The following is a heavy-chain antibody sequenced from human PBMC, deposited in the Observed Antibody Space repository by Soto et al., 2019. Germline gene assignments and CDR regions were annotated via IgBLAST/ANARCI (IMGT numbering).Heavy chain of an antibody. J-gene: IGHJ4*02. CDR2: IWYDGSEK. CDR1: GFTFSTYA. CDR3: ATSRPPDPHGFDS. V-gene: IGHV3-33*01. Sequence: QEQVVESGGGVVQPGRSLRLSCAASGFTFSTYAMHWVRQAPGEGLEWEAAIWYDGSEKYYTDSVKGRFTISRDNFRSTLYLQMNSLRAEDTAMYYCATSRPPDPHGFDSWGQGTLVTVSS.